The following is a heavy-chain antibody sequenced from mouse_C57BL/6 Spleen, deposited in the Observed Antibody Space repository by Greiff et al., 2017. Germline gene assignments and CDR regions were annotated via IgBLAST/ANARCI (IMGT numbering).Heavy chain of an antibody. D-gene: IGHD2-4*01. CDR1: GYAFSSSW. CDR2: IYPGDGDT. CDR3: ARSLITSWEGYFDV. Sequence: QVQLQQSGPELVKPGASVKISCKASGYAFSSSWMNWVKQRPGKGLEWIGRIYPGDGDTNYNGKFKGKATLTADKSSSTAYMQLSSLTSEDSAVYLCARSLITSWEGYFDVWGTGTTVTVAS. J-gene: IGHJ1*03. V-gene: IGHV1-82*01.